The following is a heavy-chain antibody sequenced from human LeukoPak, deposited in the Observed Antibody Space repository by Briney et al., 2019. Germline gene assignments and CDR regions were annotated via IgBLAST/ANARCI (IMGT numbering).Heavy chain of an antibody. CDR3: ARVSGFDY. CDR1: GFTFSSCA. Sequence: GGSLRLSCAASGFTFSSCAMHWVRQAPGKGLEWVAVISYDGSNKYYADSVKGRFTISRDNSKNTLYLQMNSLRAEDTAVYYCARVSGFDYWGQGTLVTVSS. V-gene: IGHV3-30*04. J-gene: IGHJ4*02. CDR2: ISYDGSNK. D-gene: IGHD6-25*01.